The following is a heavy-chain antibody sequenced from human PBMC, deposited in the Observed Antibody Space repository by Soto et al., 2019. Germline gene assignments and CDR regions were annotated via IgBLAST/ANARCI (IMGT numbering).Heavy chain of an antibody. J-gene: IGHJ4*02. CDR3: ARGVLGELSYIDY. Sequence: SETLSLTCTVSGGSISNYHWSWIRQPPGKGLEWIGFIYYSGSTNYNPSLKSRVTISVDTSKNQLSLKLTSVTAADTAVYYCARGVLGELSYIDYWGQGTLVTVS. CDR2: IYYSGST. CDR1: GGSISNYH. D-gene: IGHD3-16*02. V-gene: IGHV4-59*01.